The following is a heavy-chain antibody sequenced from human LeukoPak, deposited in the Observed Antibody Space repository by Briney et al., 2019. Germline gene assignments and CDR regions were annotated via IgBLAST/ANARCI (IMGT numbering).Heavy chain of an antibody. J-gene: IGHJ4*02. V-gene: IGHV1-2*02. D-gene: IGHD3-22*01. Sequence: ASVKVSCKASGYTFTNYGINWVRQAPGQGLEWMGWINPNSGGTNYAQKFQGRVTMTRDTSISTAYMELSRLRSDDTAVYYCARESYDSSGYYPLFDYWGQGTLVTVSS. CDR3: ARESYDSSGYYPLFDY. CDR1: GYTFTNYG. CDR2: INPNSGGT.